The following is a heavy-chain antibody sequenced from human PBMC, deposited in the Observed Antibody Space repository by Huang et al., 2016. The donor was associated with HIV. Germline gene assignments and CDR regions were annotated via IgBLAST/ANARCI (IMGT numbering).Heavy chain of an antibody. CDR1: GFSFANYA. D-gene: IGHD5-12*01. CDR3: TREYTVAGAFDL. Sequence: QVQLVESGGGVVQPGRSLSLFCAASGFSFANYAMHWVRQAPGKRLEWVTFISNDGSSRYYADSVKGRFTISRDNFKNALYLQMNRLRGDDTAVYYCTREYTVAGAFDLWGQGTMVTVSS. V-gene: IGHV3-30-3*01. CDR2: ISNDGSSR. J-gene: IGHJ3*01.